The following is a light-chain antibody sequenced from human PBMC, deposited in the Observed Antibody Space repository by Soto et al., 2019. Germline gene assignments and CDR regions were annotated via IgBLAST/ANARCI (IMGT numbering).Light chain of an antibody. J-gene: IGKJ5*01. CDR2: SAS. CDR1: QDISVY. CDR3: QKFNTAAIT. V-gene: IGKV1-27*01. Sequence: DIQMTQSPSSLSASVGDRVTITCRASQDISVYLAWYQQKPGKVPNLLIYSASTLQSGVPSRFSGSGSGTDFDLTISYLQREDVATYFCQKFNTAAITVGQGTRLEIK.